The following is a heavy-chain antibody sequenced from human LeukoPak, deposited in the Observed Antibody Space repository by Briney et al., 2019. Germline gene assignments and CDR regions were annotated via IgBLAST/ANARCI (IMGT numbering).Heavy chain of an antibody. D-gene: IGHD3-10*01. V-gene: IGHV1-2*02. Sequence: ASVKVSCKASGYTFTGYHMHWVRQAPGQGLEWMGWINPNSGGTNYAQKFQGRVTMTRDTSISTAYMELSRLRSDDTAVYYCARFGSVPVYYFDYWGQGTLVTVSS. CDR3: ARFGSVPVYYFDY. CDR2: INPNSGGT. J-gene: IGHJ4*02. CDR1: GYTFTGYH.